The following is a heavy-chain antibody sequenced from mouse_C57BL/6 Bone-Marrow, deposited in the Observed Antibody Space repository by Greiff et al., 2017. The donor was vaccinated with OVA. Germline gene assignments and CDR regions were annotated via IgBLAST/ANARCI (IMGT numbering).Heavy chain of an antibody. CDR3: ARGRFYAMDY. V-gene: IGHV5-17*01. J-gene: IGHJ4*01. Sequence: EVKLMESGGGLVKPGGSLKLSCAASGFTISDYGMHWVRQAPEKGLEWVAYISSGSSTIYYADTVKGRFTISRDNAKNTLFLQMTSLRSEDTAMYYCARGRFYAMDYWGQGTSVTVSS. CDR2: ISSGSSTI. CDR1: GFTISDYG.